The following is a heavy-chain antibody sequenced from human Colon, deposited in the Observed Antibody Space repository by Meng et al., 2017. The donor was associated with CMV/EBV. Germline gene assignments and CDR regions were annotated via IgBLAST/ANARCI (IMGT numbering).Heavy chain of an antibody. D-gene: IGHD4-23*01. CDR2: ISGNVKTF. J-gene: IGHJ4*02. CDR1: GFTFSDFF. CDR3: ARGYYGGNPTGFPVVDN. Sequence: SLKISCAASGFTFSDFFMTWFRQTPEKGLEWISYISGNVKTFYYAESVKGRFTISRDNAKNSLFLQMNSLSDEDTAVSYCARGYYGGNPTGFPVVDNWGQGTLVTVSS. V-gene: IGHV3-11*01.